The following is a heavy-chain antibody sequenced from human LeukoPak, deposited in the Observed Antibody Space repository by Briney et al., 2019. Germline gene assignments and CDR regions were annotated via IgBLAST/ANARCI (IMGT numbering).Heavy chain of an antibody. D-gene: IGHD3-22*01. Sequence: PSETLSLXCTVSGGSISSYYWRWIRQPAGKGLEWIGRIYTGGSTNYNPSLKSRVTMSVDTSKNQFSLKLSSVTVADTAVYYCAREGSYYDSSGYYYPFDYWGQGTLVTVSS. CDR1: GGSISSYY. CDR3: AREGSYYDSSGYYYPFDY. J-gene: IGHJ4*02. V-gene: IGHV4-4*07. CDR2: IYTGGST.